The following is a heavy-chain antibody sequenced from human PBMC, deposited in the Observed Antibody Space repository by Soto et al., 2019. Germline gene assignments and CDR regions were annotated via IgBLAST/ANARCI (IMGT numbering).Heavy chain of an antibody. CDR1: GYTFTDYD. Sequence: QVQLVQSGAEVKTPGAPVKVSCKASGYTFTDYDINWVRQAPGQGLEWVGRMNPNSGRTDYAQKFQARVTMTRDTSISTAYLELSSLGYEDTAVFYCSTWGRNGWYTGFFWGQGTLVTVAS. V-gene: IGHV1-8*01. D-gene: IGHD6-19*01. CDR3: STWGRNGWYTGFF. J-gene: IGHJ4*02. CDR2: MNPNSGRT.